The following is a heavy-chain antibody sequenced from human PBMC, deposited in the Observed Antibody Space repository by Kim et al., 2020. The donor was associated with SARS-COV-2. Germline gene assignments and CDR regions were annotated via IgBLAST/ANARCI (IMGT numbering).Heavy chain of an antibody. Sequence: SETLSLTCTVSGGSISSYYWSWIRQPAGKGLEWIGRVYTSGSTNYNPSLKSRVTMSVDTSKNQFSLKLSSVTAADTAVYYCARGGYSSSWYTPDYWGQGTLLTVSS. J-gene: IGHJ4*02. CDR1: GGSISSYY. CDR2: VYTSGST. D-gene: IGHD6-13*01. V-gene: IGHV4-4*07. CDR3: ARGGYSSSWYTPDY.